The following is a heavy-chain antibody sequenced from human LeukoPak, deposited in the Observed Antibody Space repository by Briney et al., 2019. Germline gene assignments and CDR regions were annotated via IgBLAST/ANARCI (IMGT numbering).Heavy chain of an antibody. CDR1: GFTFNSYS. J-gene: IGHJ6*03. CDR2: ISSSSSYI. D-gene: IGHD6-13*01. CDR3: TRVGSSSWYPGYYYMDV. V-gene: IGHV3-21*01. Sequence: PGGSLRLSCAASGFTFNSYSMNWVRQAPGKGLEWVSSISSSSSYIYYADSVKGRFTISRDNAKNSLYLQMNSLRAEDTAVYYCTRVGSSSWYPGYYYMDVWGKGTTVTISS.